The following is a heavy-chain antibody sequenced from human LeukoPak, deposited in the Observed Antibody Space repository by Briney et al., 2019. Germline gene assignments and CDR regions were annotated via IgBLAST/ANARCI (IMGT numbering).Heavy chain of an antibody. CDR1: GGSISSSNYY. V-gene: IGHV4-39*01. CDR2: IYYSGST. J-gene: IGHJ4*02. Sequence: SETLSLTCTVSGGSISSSNYYWAWIRQPPGKGLECIGSIYYSGSTYYNPSLKSRVTISVDTSKNQFSLKLSSVTAADTAVYYCARHLGYSYGRFDYWGQGTLVTVSS. D-gene: IGHD5-18*01. CDR3: ARHLGYSYGRFDY.